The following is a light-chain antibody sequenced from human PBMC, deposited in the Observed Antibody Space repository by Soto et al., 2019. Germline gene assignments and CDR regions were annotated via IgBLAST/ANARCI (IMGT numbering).Light chain of an antibody. CDR1: QSVSSN. CDR2: GAS. V-gene: IGKV3-15*01. Sequence: IVMTQSPATLSVSPGERATLSCRASQSVSSNLAWYQQKPGQAPRLLIYGASTRATGIPARVSGSASGTDFTLTINRLEPEDFAVYYCQQYGDSPLTFGQGTRLEI. J-gene: IGKJ5*01. CDR3: QQYGDSPLT.